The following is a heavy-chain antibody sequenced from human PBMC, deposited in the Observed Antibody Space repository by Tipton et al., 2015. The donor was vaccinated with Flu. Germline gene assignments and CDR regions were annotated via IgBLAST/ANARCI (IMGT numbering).Heavy chain of an antibody. V-gene: IGHV4-31*03. CDR2: IFYGGDT. J-gene: IGHJ5*01. CDR1: GGSITSGDYY. Sequence: TLSLTRTVSGGSITSGDYYWSWIRQHPGMGLEWIGYIFYGGDTYCNPSLKSRVTISVDTSKKQFSLKMSSVTAADTAVYYCARVPAAIDSWGQGTLVTVSS. D-gene: IGHD2-2*01. CDR3: ARVPAAIDS.